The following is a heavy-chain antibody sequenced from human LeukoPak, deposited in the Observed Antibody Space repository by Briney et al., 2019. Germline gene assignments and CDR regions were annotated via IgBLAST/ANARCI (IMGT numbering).Heavy chain of an antibody. CDR2: INHSGST. D-gene: IGHD1-1*01. V-gene: IGHV4-34*01. CDR1: GLSFSSYY. Sequence: SESLTLSCAAYGLSFSSYYLSWVRQPPGKGLEWVGGINHSGSTNYNASLKSGVTISVNTSKKHYSVKVSSVTAADTAVYYCAKGGTTSWVYFAYWGEGALVT. J-gene: IGHJ4*02. CDR3: AKGGTTSWVYFAY.